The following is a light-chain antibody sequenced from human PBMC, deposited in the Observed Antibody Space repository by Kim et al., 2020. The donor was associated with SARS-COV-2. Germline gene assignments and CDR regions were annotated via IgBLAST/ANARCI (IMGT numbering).Light chain of an antibody. Sequence: ASVGEGATRPCRASQEIRNDLGWYQQNPGRAPKRLIYGASSLQSGVPSRFSGSGSGTEFTLTISSLQPEDFATYFCLQHNTHPITFGQGTRLEIK. V-gene: IGKV1-17*01. CDR3: LQHNTHPIT. J-gene: IGKJ5*01. CDR2: GAS. CDR1: QEIRND.